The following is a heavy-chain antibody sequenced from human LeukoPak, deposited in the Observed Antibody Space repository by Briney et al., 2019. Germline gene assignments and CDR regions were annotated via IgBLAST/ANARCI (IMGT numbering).Heavy chain of an antibody. Sequence: PGGSLRLSCAASGFTFNTFTMNWVRQAPGKGLEWVAVIWYDGSNKYYADSVKGRFTISRDNSKNTLYLQMNSLRAEDTAVYYCARDQRSVRGVIDYWGQGTLVTVSS. D-gene: IGHD3-10*01. V-gene: IGHV3-33*07. J-gene: IGHJ4*02. CDR3: ARDQRSVRGVIDY. CDR2: IWYDGSNK. CDR1: GFTFNTFT.